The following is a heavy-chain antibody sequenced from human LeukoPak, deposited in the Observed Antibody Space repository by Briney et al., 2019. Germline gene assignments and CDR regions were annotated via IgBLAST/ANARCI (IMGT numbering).Heavy chain of an antibody. V-gene: IGHV3-23*01. CDR1: GFTFSSYA. J-gene: IGHJ4*02. Sequence: GGSLRLSCAASGFTFSSYAMTWVRQAPGKGLEWVSAVSGSGDTTYHADSVKGRFTISRDNSKNTLYLQMNSLSAEDTAVYYCAKDWPSSGYCYGLFDYWGWGILVTVSS. CDR2: VSGSGDTT. D-gene: IGHD5-18*01. CDR3: AKDWPSSGYCYGLFDY.